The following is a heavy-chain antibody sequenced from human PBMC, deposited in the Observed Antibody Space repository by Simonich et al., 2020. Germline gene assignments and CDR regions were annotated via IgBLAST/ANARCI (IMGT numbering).Heavy chain of an antibody. J-gene: IGHJ4*02. D-gene: IGHD5-12*01. CDR3: ATGNLPTTQGGVFDY. V-gene: IGHV1-24*01. CDR1: GYTLTELS. CDR2: FDPEDGET. Sequence: VHGGAEVKKPGASVKVSCKVSGYTLTELSIHWVRQSPGKGLEWMGGFDPEDGETIYAPKFQGRVTMTEDTSTDTAYMELSSLRSEDTAVYYCATGNLPTTQGGVFDYWGQGTLVTVSS.